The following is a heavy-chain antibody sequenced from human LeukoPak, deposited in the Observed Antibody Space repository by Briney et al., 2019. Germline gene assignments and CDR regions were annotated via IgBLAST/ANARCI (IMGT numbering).Heavy chain of an antibody. V-gene: IGHV1-8*03. CDR1: GYTFTSYD. Sequence: ASVKVSCKASGYTFTSYDINWVRQATGQGLEWMGWMNPNSGSTGYAQKFQGGVTITRNTSISTAYMELSGLRSEDTAVYYCARGRSTGYPYYFEYWGQGTLVTVSS. CDR2: MNPNSGST. D-gene: IGHD5-12*01. CDR3: ARGRSTGYPYYFEY. J-gene: IGHJ4*02.